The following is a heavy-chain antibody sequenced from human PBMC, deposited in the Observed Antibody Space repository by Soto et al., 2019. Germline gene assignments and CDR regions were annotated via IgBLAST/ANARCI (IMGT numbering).Heavy chain of an antibody. CDR1: GASITSYY. V-gene: IGHV4-59*01. Sequence: PSETLSLTCTVSGASITSYYWSWIRQPPGKGLEWIGYIYYSGSTNYNPSLKSRVTISVDTSKNQFSLRLSSVTAADTAVYYCARAARGSHTYNYYNMDVWGQGTTVTVSS. J-gene: IGHJ6*02. CDR2: IYYSGST. CDR3: ARAARGSHTYNYYNMDV. D-gene: IGHD1-26*01.